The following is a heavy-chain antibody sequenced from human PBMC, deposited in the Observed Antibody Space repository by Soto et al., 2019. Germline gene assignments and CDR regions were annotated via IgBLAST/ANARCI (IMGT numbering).Heavy chain of an antibody. D-gene: IGHD6-6*01. CDR1: GFTFSSYG. CDR2: IWYDGNDK. Sequence: QVQLVEPGGGVVQPGRSLSLSCAASGFTFSSYGMHCVRQAPGKGLEWVAVIWYDGNDKYYADFVKGRFTISRDNAKNTVSLQMNSLRAEDTAVYYCARDRHSSSSGYFAYWGQGTLVTVSS. V-gene: IGHV3-33*01. J-gene: IGHJ4*02. CDR3: ARDRHSSSSGYFAY.